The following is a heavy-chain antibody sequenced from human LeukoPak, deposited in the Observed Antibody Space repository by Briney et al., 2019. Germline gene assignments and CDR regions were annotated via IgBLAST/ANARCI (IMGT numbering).Heavy chain of an antibody. J-gene: IGHJ4*02. V-gene: IGHV1-69*13. CDR2: IIPIFGTA. CDR1: GGTFSSYA. CDR3: ARDNYYDSSGYYYYFDY. D-gene: IGHD3-22*01. Sequence: SVKVSCKASGGTFSSYAIGWVRQAPGQGLEWMGGIIPIFGTANYAQKFQGRVTITADESTSTAYMELSSLRSEDTAVYYCARDNYYDSSGYYYYFDYWGQGTLVTVSS.